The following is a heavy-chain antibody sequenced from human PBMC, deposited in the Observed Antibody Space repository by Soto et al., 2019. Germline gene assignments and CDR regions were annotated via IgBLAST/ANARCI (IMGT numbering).Heavy chain of an antibody. V-gene: IGHV3-11*06. CDR1: GFTFSDYY. CDR2: ISSSSGYT. D-gene: IGHD4-17*01. J-gene: IGHJ4*02. Sequence: GGSLRLSCAASGFTFSDYYMSWIRQAPGKGLEWVSYISSSSGYTNYADSVKGRFTISRDNAKNSLYLQMNSLRAEDTAVYYCAKEYGRLDYRGQGTLVTVSS. CDR3: AKEYGRLDY.